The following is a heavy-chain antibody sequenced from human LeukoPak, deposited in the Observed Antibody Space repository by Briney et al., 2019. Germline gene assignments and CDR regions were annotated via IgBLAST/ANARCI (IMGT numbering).Heavy chain of an antibody. V-gene: IGHV4-59*08. J-gene: IGHJ5*02. D-gene: IGHD3-3*01. CDR1: GGSISSYY. CDR3: ARHVEYPTWFDP. Sequence: SETLSLTCTVSGGSISSYYWSWIRQPPGKGLEWIAYIFYSGYTNYNPSLKSRVSISVDTSKNQFSLKLSSVTAADTAVYYCARHVEYPTWFDPWGQRTLVTVSS. CDR2: IFYSGYT.